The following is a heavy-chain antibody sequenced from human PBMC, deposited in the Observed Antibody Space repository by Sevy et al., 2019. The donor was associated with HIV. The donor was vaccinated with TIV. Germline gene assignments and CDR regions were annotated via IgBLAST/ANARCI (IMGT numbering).Heavy chain of an antibody. D-gene: IGHD3-9*01. J-gene: IGHJ4*02. V-gene: IGHV3-23*01. CDR1: GFTFSSYA. CDR2: ISGSGGST. Sequence: GGSLRLSCAASGFTFSSYAMSWVRQAPGKGLEWVSAISGSGGSTYYADSVKGRFTISRDNTKNTLYLQMNSLRAEDTAVYYCAKADILTGYACDYWGQGTLVTVSS. CDR3: AKADILTGYACDY.